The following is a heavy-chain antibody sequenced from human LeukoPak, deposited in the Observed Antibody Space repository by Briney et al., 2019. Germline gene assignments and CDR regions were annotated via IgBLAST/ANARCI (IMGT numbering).Heavy chain of an antibody. CDR3: ARSVGYCSSTSYYQHYYYMDV. J-gene: IGHJ6*03. Sequence: KSSETLSLTCTVSGGSISSYYWSWLRQPPGKGLEWIGYIYYSGSTNYNPSLKSRVTISVDTSKNQFSLKLSSVTAADTAVYYCARSVGYCSSTSYYQHYYYMDVWGKGTTVTVSS. V-gene: IGHV4-59*01. CDR1: GGSISSYY. D-gene: IGHD2-2*01. CDR2: IYYSGST.